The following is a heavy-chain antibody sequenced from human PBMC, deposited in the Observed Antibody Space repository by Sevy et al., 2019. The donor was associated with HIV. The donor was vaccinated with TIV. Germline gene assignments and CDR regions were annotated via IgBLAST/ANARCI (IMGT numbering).Heavy chain of an antibody. CDR3: AKETTSGYFP. D-gene: IGHD3-3*01. CDR2: ISASGGYT. Sequence: GESLKISCAVSGFMFNTYVMSWVRQAPGKGLEWVSSISASGGYTYYADSVKGRFAISRDNSKNTVDLQMNSLRAEDTALYYCAKETTSGYFPWGQGTLVTVSS. V-gene: IGHV3-23*01. CDR1: GFMFNTYV. J-gene: IGHJ5*02.